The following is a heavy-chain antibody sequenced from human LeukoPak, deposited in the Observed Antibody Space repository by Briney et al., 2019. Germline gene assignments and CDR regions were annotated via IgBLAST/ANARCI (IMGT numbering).Heavy chain of an antibody. CDR3: ARGDISGYYHTSGYDP. Sequence: PGGSLRLSCAVSGFTFSSYGMHWVRQAPGKGLEWVAFIRYDGSNKYYADSVKGRFTISRDNSKNTLYLQMNSLRSEDTAVYYCARGDISGYYHTSGYDPWGQGTLVTVSS. CDR1: GFTFSSYG. V-gene: IGHV3-30*02. D-gene: IGHD3-22*01. CDR2: IRYDGSNK. J-gene: IGHJ5*02.